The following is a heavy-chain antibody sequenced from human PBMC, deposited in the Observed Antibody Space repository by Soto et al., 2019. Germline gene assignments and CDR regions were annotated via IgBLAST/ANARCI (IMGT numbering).Heavy chain of an antibody. CDR2: IYYSGST. Sequence: QVQLQESGPGLVKPSQTLSLTCTVSGGSISSGGYYWSWIRQHPGKGLEWIGYIYYSGSTYYNPPLKSRVTLSVDASKNQCSLKLSSVTAADTAVYYCARRVIGDYLYYYYYGMDVWGQGTTVTVSS. J-gene: IGHJ6*02. V-gene: IGHV4-31*03. CDR3: ARRVIGDYLYYYYYGMDV. D-gene: IGHD4-17*01. CDR1: GGSISSGGYY.